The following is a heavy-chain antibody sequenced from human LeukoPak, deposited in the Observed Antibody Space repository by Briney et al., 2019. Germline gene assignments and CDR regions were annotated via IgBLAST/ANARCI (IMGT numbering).Heavy chain of an antibody. CDR1: GFTFSNYW. Sequence: PGGSLRLSCAASGFTFSNYWIHWVRQAPGKGLMWVSHINNDGGTTSYADSVKGRFTISRDNAKNTVYLQMNSLRAEDTAVYYCARGGVGSFDYWGQGALVTVSP. D-gene: IGHD1-26*01. J-gene: IGHJ4*02. CDR2: INNDGGTT. V-gene: IGHV3-74*01. CDR3: ARGGVGSFDY.